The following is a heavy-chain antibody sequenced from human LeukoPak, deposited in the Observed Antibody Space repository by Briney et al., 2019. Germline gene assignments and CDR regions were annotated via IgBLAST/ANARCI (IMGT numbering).Heavy chain of an antibody. CDR3: ARVRRYDFWSGYYADY. CDR1: GGSISSGDYY. V-gene: IGHV3-11*04. Sequence: LSLTCTVSGGSISSGDYYWSWIRQPPGKGLEWVSYISSSGSTIYYADSVKGRFTISRDNAKNSLYLQMNSLRAEDTAVYYCARVRRYDFWSGYYADYWGQGTLVTVSS. J-gene: IGHJ4*02. D-gene: IGHD3-3*01. CDR2: ISSSGSTI.